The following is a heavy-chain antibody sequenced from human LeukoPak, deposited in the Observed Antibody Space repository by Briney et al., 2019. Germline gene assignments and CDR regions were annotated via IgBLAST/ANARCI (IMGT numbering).Heavy chain of an antibody. CDR1: GFTFSTYA. CDR2: ISSNGGRT. Sequence: GGSLRLSCSASGFTFSTYAMHWVRQAPGKGLEYVSAISSNGGRTYYGDSLKGRLTVPRDNSKNTLYLQMSSLRAEDTAVYYCVKDTHSLSRRQLPEFDYWGQGTLVTVSS. J-gene: IGHJ4*02. CDR3: VKDTHSLSRRQLPEFDY. V-gene: IGHV3-64D*09. D-gene: IGHD6-6*01.